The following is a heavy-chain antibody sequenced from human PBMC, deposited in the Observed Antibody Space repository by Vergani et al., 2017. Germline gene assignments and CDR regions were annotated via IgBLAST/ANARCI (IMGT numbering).Heavy chain of an antibody. J-gene: IGHJ6*03. Sequence: EVQLLESGGGLVQPGGSLRLSCAASGFTFSSYAMSWIRQAPGKGLEWVSYISSSGSTIYYADSVKGRFTISRDNAKNSLYLQMNSLRAEDTAVYYCARGYSPTSFGVATYYYYMDVWGKGTTVTVSS. CDR3: ARGYSPTSFGVATYYYYMDV. V-gene: IGHV3-48*04. CDR2: ISSSGSTI. CDR1: GFTFSSYA. D-gene: IGHD3-3*01.